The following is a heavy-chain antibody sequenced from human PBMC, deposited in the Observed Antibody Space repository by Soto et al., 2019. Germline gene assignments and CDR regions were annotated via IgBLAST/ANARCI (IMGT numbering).Heavy chain of an antibody. V-gene: IGHV4-39*01. Sequence: QLQLQESGPGLVTPSETLSLTCTVSGGSISSSSYFWAWVRQSPAKGLEWIGSINYRGTTFYTASLRSRVTISIDTSKNQFSLTLNYVTAADTALYYCARLVACNGGSCKFDPWGQGTLVTVSS. J-gene: IGHJ5*02. D-gene: IGHD2-15*01. CDR2: INYRGTT. CDR1: GGSISSSSYF. CDR3: ARLVACNGGSCKFDP.